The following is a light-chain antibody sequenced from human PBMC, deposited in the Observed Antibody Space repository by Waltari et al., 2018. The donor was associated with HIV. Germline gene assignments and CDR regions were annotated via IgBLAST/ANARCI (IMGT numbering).Light chain of an antibody. CDR2: KTS. Sequence: DIQLTQSPSTLSASVGDRVIITCRASQSVDNWLAWYQHKSGKAPRLLIYKTSIVEYGVPSTFSGSGFGTEFTLTISSLQPDDFATYYCQQYNSDFPTFGQGTTLEI. CDR3: QQYNSDFPT. V-gene: IGKV1-5*03. CDR1: QSVDNW. J-gene: IGKJ2*01.